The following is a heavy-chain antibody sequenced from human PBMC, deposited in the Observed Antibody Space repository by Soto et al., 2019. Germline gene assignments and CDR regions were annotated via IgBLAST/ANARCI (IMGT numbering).Heavy chain of an antibody. CDR1: GGTFSSDA. CDR2: LIPILGTT. J-gene: IGHJ4*02. CDR3: ARASGYVSGWYHDY. Sequence: QVQLVQSGAEVRKPGSSVKVSCKASGGTFSSDAVSWARQAPGQGLEWMGGLIPILGTTHYAQKFQGRVTITADESTNTAYMELRSLRSDDTAVYYCARASGYVSGWYHDYWGQGTRVTVSS. D-gene: IGHD6-19*01. V-gene: IGHV1-69*01.